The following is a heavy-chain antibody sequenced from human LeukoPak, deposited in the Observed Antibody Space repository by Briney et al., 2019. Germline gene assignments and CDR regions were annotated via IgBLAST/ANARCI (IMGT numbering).Heavy chain of an antibody. V-gene: IGHV4-31*03. D-gene: IGHD3-22*01. CDR1: GASFSSGDQY. Sequence: PSQTLSLTCTVSGASFSSGDQYWDWLRQSPGKGLEWIGSIHPSGSLYNNPSLESRVTISIDTSKNQFSLNLNSVTAADTAVYFCSRGLDSRKLGYWGQGTLVTVSS. CDR2: IHPSGSL. J-gene: IGHJ4*02. CDR3: SRGLDSRKLGY.